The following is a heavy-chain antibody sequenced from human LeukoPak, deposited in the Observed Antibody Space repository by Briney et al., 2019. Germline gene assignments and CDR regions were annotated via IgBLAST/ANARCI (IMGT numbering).Heavy chain of an antibody. D-gene: IGHD1-26*01. CDR2: IYYSGST. J-gene: IGHJ5*02. CDR3: ARYSGRDFDP. V-gene: IGHV4-59*01. Sequence: SETLSLTCTVSGGSISSYYWSWIRQPPGKGLEWIGYIYYSGSTNYNPSLKSRVTISVDTSKNQFSLKLSSVTAADTAVYYCARYSGRDFDPWGQGTLVTVSS. CDR1: GGSISSYY.